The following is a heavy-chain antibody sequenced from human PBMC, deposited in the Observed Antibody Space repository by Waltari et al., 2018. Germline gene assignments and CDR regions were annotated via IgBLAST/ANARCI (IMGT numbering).Heavy chain of an antibody. CDR3: ARRYFDL. V-gene: IGHV3-7*01. J-gene: IGHJ2*01. CDR2: IKQDGSKE. Sequence: EEQLEESGGGLVQPGGSLRLSCAASGFTFTDHWMQWVRQAPGKGLEWVANIKQDGSKENYADSVKGRFAISRDNAKNSLYLQMNSLRAEDTAVYYCARRYFDLWGRGTLVTVSS. CDR1: GFTFTDHW.